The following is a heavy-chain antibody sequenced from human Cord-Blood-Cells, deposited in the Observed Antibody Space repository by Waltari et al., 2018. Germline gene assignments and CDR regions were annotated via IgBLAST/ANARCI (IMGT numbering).Heavy chain of an antibody. D-gene: IGHD3-10*01. V-gene: IGHV4-34*01. J-gene: IGHJ4*02. CDR3: ASVMVRGVLSDY. CDR1: GGSFSGYY. Sequence: QVQLQQWGAGLLKPSETLSLTCAVYGGSFSGYYWSWIRQPPGKGLEWIGEINHSGSTNYNPSLKSRVTISVDTSKTQFSLKLSSVTAADTAVYYCASVMVRGVLSDYWGQGTLVTVSS. CDR2: INHSGST.